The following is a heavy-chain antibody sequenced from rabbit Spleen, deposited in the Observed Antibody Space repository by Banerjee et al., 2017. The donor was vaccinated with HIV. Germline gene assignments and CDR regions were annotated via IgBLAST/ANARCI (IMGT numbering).Heavy chain of an antibody. CDR1: GVSFSSGYD. Sequence: QQLVESGGGLVKPGASLTLTCKASGVSFSSGYDMCWVRQAPGKGLELIACIYTGNSKTYYASLAKGRFTISKTSSSPVTLQMTSLTVADTATYFCARDAGRGDYIDGVFNLWGPGTLVTVS. D-gene: IGHD8-1*01. CDR2: IYTGNSKT. V-gene: IGHV1S40*01. J-gene: IGHJ4*01. CDR3: ARDAGRGDYIDGVFNL.